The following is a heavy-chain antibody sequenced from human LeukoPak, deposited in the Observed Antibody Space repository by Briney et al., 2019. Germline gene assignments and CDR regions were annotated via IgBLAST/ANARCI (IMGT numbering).Heavy chain of an antibody. CDR2: IYYSGST. J-gene: IGHJ4*02. Sequence: PSETLSLTCTVSGGSISSYYWSWIRQPPGKGLEWIGYIYYSGSTNYNPSLKSRVTLSADASKNQFSLALSSVTAADTAVYYCARDRACSNGVCSYFDYWGQGTVVTVSS. CDR1: GGSISSYY. CDR3: ARDRACSNGVCSYFDY. D-gene: IGHD2-8*01. V-gene: IGHV4-59*08.